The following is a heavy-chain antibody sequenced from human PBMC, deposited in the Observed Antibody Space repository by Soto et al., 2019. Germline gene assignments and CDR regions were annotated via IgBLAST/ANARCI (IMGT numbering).Heavy chain of an antibody. Sequence: PSETLSLTCSVPGDSISNSRFHWAWIRQPPGEGLEWIGSIYHTGNAYYNPSLKSRVTISVDTSKNQFSLKLTSVTAADAALYYCARDFFDSRAYTTNWFDPWGQGTLVTVSS. J-gene: IGHJ5*02. D-gene: IGHD3-22*01. CDR1: GDSISNSRFH. V-gene: IGHV4-39*01. CDR3: ARDFFDSRAYTTNWFDP. CDR2: IYHTGNA.